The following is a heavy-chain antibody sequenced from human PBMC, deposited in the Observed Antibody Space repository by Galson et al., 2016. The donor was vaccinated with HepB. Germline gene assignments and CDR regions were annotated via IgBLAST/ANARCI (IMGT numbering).Heavy chain of an antibody. CDR2: ISSGSSII. CDR1: GFNFNNYT. V-gene: IGHV3-48*02. D-gene: IGHD6-13*01. J-gene: IGHJ2*01. Sequence: SLRLSCAASGFNFNNYTINWVRQAPGKGLEWISYISSGSSIIYYEDSVRGRFTISRDSAKNSVYLQMNSLRDEDTAVYYCARNPDSSTWYMSWYFDLWGRGTLVTVSS. CDR3: ARNPDSSTWYMSWYFDL.